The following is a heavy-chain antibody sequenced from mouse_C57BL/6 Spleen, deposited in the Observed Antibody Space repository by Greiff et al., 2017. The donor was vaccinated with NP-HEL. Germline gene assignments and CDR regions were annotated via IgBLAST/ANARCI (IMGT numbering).Heavy chain of an antibody. CDR3: ARSWPWYYFDY. J-gene: IGHJ2*01. CDR1: GYAFSSSW. Sequence: QVQLQQSGPELVKPGASVKISCKASGYAFSSSWMNWVKQRPGKGLEWIGRIYPGDGDTNYNGKFKGKATLTADKSSSTAYMQLSSLTSEDSAVYFCARSWPWYYFDYWGQGTTLTVSS. CDR2: IYPGDGDT. V-gene: IGHV1-82*01.